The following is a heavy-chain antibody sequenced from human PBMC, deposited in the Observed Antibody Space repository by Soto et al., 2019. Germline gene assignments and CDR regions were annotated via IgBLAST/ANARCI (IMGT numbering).Heavy chain of an antibody. Sequence: GGSLRLSCAASGFTFSDYYMSWIRQAPGKGLEWVSYISSSGSTIYYADSVKGRFTISRDNAKNSLYLQMNSLRAEDTAVYYCARDLGDSYGYTSTMVRGVIKKYYYYYMDVWGKGTTVTVSS. V-gene: IGHV3-11*01. J-gene: IGHJ6*03. CDR1: GFTFSDYY. D-gene: IGHD3-10*01. CDR3: ARDLGDSYGYTSTMVRGVIKKYYYYYMDV. CDR2: ISSSGSTI.